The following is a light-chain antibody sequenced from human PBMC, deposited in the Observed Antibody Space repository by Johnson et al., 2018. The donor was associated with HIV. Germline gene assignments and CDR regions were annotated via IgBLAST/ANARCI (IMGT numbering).Light chain of an antibody. CDR3: GTWDSSLSAGV. V-gene: IGLV1-51*02. CDR2: ENT. Sequence: QSVLTQPPSVSAAPGQKVTISCSGSSSNIGNNYVSWYQQLPGTAPKLLIYENTKRPSGIPDRFSGSKFGTSATLGITGLQTGDEADYYCGTWDSSLSAGVFGTGTKVTVL. CDR1: SSNIGNNY. J-gene: IGLJ1*01.